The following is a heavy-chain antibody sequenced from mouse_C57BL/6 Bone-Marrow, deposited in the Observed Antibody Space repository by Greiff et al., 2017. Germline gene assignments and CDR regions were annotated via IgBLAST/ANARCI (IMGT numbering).Heavy chain of an antibody. Sequence: EVKVVESGPELVKPGASVKISCKASGYSFTGYYMHWVKQSHGNILDWIGYIYPYNGVSSYNQKFKGKATLTVDKSSSTAYMELRSLTSEDSAVYYCARLRAHYYGSSPHYYAMDYWGQGTSVTVSS. V-gene: IGHV1-31*01. CDR1: GYSFTGYY. CDR3: ARLRAHYYGSSPHYYAMDY. CDR2: IYPYNGVS. J-gene: IGHJ4*01. D-gene: IGHD1-1*01.